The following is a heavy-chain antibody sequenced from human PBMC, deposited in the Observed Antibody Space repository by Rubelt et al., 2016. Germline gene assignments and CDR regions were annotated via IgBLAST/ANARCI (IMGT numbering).Heavy chain of an antibody. Sequence: EVQLLESGGGLVQPGGSLRLSCAASGFTFSSYAMSWVRQAPGKGLEWVSAISGSGGSTYYADSVKGRFTIPRDNSKNTLFLQMNSLRTEDTAVYYWATQYVGVAFYFDDWGQGTPVTVSS. CDR3: ATQYVGVAFYFDD. J-gene: IGHJ4*02. CDR1: GFTFSSYA. V-gene: IGHV3-23*01. CDR2: ISGSGGST. D-gene: IGHD2-2*01.